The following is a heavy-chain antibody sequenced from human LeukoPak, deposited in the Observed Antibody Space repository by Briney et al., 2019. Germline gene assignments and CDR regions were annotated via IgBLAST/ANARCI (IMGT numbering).Heavy chain of an antibody. CDR1: GYTFTSYG. CDR2: INPSGGST. CDR3: ARTIQLWDNFDY. V-gene: IGHV1-46*01. D-gene: IGHD5-18*01. Sequence: ASVKVSCKASGYTFTSYGISWVRQAPGQGLEWMGIINPSGGSTSYAQKFQGRVTMTRDTSTSTVYMELSSLRSEDTAVYYCARTIQLWDNFDYWGQGTLVTVSS. J-gene: IGHJ4*02.